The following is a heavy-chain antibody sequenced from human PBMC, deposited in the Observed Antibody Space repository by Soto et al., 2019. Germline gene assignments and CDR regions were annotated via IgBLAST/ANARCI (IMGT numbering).Heavy chain of an antibody. V-gene: IGHV3-11*01. D-gene: IGHD3-22*01. J-gene: IGHJ6*02. Sequence: QVQLVESGGGLVKPGGSLRLSCAASGFTFSDYYMSWIRQAPGKGLSWVADISSSASIIYYEDSVKGRFTISRDNAKNSLYLQMNSLRAEDTAVYYCARVNGYYYYGMDVWGQGATVTVSS. CDR1: GFTFSDYY. CDR2: ISSSASII. CDR3: ARVNGYYYYGMDV.